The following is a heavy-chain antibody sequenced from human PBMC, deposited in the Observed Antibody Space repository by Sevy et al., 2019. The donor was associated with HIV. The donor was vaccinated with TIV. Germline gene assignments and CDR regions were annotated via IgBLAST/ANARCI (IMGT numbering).Heavy chain of an antibody. CDR2: ISSSSSTI. D-gene: IGHD3-3*01. CDR1: GFTFSSYC. J-gene: IGHJ5*02. Sequence: GGSLRLSCAASGFTFSSYCMNWVRQAPGKGLEWVSYISSSSSTIYYTHSVKGRFTISRDNAKNSLYLQMNSLRAEDTAVYYCAREDLSNYDFWSGYYIPWFDPWGQGTLVTVSS. V-gene: IGHV3-48*01. CDR3: AREDLSNYDFWSGYYIPWFDP.